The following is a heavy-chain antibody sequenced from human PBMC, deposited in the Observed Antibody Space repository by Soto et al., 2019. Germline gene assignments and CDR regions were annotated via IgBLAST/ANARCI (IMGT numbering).Heavy chain of an antibody. V-gene: IGHV3-9*01. D-gene: IGHD2-2*01. CDR1: GFTFDDYA. CDR2: ISWNSGSI. Sequence: GGSLRLSCAASGFTFDDYAMHWVRQAPGKGLEWVSGISWNSGSIGYADSVKGRFTISRDNAKNSLYLQMNSLRAEDTALYYCAKDSDVVPAALLDYWGQGTLVTVSS. CDR3: AKDSDVVPAALLDY. J-gene: IGHJ4*02.